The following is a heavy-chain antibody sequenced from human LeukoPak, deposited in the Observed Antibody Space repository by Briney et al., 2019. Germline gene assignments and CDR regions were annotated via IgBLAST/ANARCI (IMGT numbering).Heavy chain of an antibody. CDR2: ISAYNGDT. J-gene: IGHJ4*02. CDR3: ARDYVRGTYRYYGDY. D-gene: IGHD3-16*02. V-gene: IGHV1-18*01. Sequence: ASVKVSCKTYGYTFSTYGISWVRQASGQGLEWMGWISAYNGDTNYSQRLQGRVTMTTDTSTATAYMELRSLRSDDTAVYYCARDYVRGTYRYYGDYWGQGTLVTVSS. CDR1: GYTFSTYG.